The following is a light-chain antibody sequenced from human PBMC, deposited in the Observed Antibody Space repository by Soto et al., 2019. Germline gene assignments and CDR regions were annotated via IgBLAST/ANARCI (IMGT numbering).Light chain of an antibody. CDR1: QSVSNNY. Sequence: EIVLTQSPGTLSLSPGERATLSCRASQSVSNNYLAWYQQKPGQAPRLLIYGASNRATAIPDRFSVSGSGTDFTLTISRLEPEDFAVYYCQQYGSSGTFGQGTKVEIK. CDR3: QQYGSSGT. J-gene: IGKJ1*01. V-gene: IGKV3-20*01. CDR2: GAS.